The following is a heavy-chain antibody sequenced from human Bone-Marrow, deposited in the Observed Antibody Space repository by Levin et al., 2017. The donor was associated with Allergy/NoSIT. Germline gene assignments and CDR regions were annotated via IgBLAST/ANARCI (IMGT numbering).Heavy chain of an antibody. CDR2: IIPILDVI. J-gene: IGHJ6*03. CDR1: GGTLSSSV. D-gene: IGHD6-19*01. Sequence: PEASVKVSCKTSGGTLSSSVISWVRQAPGQGLEWMGRIIPILDVINHAPKFQDRVTITADKSTTTNTVSMELNSLTSDDTAVYYCARGPVADTRSRNYYYNYYREVWGEGTTVSVSS. V-gene: IGHV1-69*04. CDR3: ARGPVADTRSRNYYYNYYREV.